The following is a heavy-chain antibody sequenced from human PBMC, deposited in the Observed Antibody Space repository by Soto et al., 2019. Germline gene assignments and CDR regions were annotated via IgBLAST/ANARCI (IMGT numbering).Heavy chain of an antibody. J-gene: IGHJ1*01. Sequence: PSETLSLTCTVSGGSISSSLYYWGWIRQPQEKGLEWIGSIYYSGSTYYNPSLKSRVTLSVDTSKTQFSLKLSSVTAADTAVYYCARQDSSSLSFQHWGQGALVTVSS. D-gene: IGHD6-13*01. CDR3: ARQDSSSLSFQH. CDR2: IYYSGST. CDR1: GGSISSSLYY. V-gene: IGHV4-39*01.